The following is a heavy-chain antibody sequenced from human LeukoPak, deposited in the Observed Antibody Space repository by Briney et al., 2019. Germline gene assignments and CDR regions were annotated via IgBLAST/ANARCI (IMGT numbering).Heavy chain of an antibody. V-gene: IGHV3-7*03. CDR1: GFTFSAHW. CDR3: ARGSARRAEEYFDY. CDR2: IKQDGSEI. J-gene: IGHJ4*02. D-gene: IGHD6-13*01. Sequence: SGGSLRLSCAASGFTFSAHWMSWVRQAPGKGLEWVADIKQDGSEIHYVDSVKGRFTISRDNAKNLLYLQMNSLRAEDTAVYRCARGSARRAEEYFDYWGQGTLVTVSS.